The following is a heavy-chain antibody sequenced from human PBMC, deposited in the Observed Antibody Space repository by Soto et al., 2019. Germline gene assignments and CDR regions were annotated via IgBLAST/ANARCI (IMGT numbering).Heavy chain of an antibody. CDR3: AHADAYDLLRFDH. V-gene: IGHV2-5*02. Sequence: PAQTLKLTSAFHGFSLTPTPTGLAWMRHPPGKALEWLALIYWDDDKRYSPSLKNRLAISKDTSRNRVVLTITNMNPEDTFTFFCAHADAYDLLRFDHSGPGTL. D-gene: IGHD5-12*01. J-gene: IGHJ4*02. CDR2: IYWDDDK. CDR1: GFSLTPTPTG.